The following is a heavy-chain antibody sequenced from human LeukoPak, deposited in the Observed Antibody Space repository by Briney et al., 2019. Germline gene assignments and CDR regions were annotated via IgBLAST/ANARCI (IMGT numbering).Heavy chain of an antibody. CDR3: ARGNYGIDY. V-gene: IGHV3-48*04. J-gene: IGHJ4*02. CDR1: GFTFSSYW. Sequence: GGSLRLSCAASGFTFSSYWMSWVRQAPGKGLEWVSYISSRDTNINYADSVKGRFTISRDNAKNSLYLQMNSLRADDTAVYYCARGNYGIDYWGQGTLVTVSS. D-gene: IGHD4-17*01. CDR2: ISSRDTNI.